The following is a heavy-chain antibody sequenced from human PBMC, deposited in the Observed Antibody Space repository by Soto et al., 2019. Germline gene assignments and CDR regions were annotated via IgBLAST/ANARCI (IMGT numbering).Heavy chain of an antibody. CDR1: GFTFDDYA. CDR2: ISWNSGSI. D-gene: IGHD2-15*01. CDR3: AKGVAARGYFDY. J-gene: IGHJ4*02. V-gene: IGHV3-9*01. Sequence: EVQLVESGGGLVQPGRSLRLSCAASGFTFDDYAMHWVRQAPGKGLEWVSGISWNSGSIGYADSVKGRFTISRDNAKNSLYLQMNSLRAEDTALYYCAKGVAARGYFDYWGQGTLVTVSS.